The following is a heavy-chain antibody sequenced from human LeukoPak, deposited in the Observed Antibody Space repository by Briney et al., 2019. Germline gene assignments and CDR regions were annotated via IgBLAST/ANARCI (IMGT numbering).Heavy chain of an antibody. J-gene: IGHJ3*02. CDR2: ISHSGST. CDR1: GGSISSGSYY. Sequence: SETLSLTCTVSGGSISSGSYYWGWIRQPPGKGLEWIGSISHSGSTYYNPSLKSRVTISVDTSKNQFSLKLSSVTAADTAVYYCARLGARDVNDAFDIWGQGTMDTVSS. V-gene: IGHV4-39*01. D-gene: IGHD5-24*01. CDR3: ARLGARDVNDAFDI.